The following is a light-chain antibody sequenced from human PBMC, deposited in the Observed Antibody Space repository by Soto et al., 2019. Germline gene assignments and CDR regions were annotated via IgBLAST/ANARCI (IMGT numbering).Light chain of an antibody. CDR3: NSYTSSSTVL. Sequence: QSALTQPASVSGSPGQSITISCTGTSSDVGGYNYVSWYQQHPGKAPKLMIYDVSNRPSGVSNRFSGSKSGNTASLTISGLEAEDEADYYCNSYTSSSTVLFAGGTKLTVL. CDR1: SSDVGGYNY. J-gene: IGLJ2*01. CDR2: DVS. V-gene: IGLV2-14*01.